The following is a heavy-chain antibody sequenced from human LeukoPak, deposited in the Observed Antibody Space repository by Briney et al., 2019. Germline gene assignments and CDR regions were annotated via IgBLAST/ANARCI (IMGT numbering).Heavy chain of an antibody. CDR1: GYTFTSYY. CDR3: ARSTYYYDTSGYNPEAFDV. J-gene: IGHJ3*01. CDR2: VNLNNGGT. D-gene: IGHD3-22*01. V-gene: IGHV1-2*02. Sequence: ASVKVSCKASGYTFTSYYMHWVRQAPGQGLEWMGWVNLNNGGTNYAQKFQGRVTMSRDTSISTGYLELSRLRSDDTAVYFCARSTYYYDTSGYNPEAFDVWGQGTMVTVSS.